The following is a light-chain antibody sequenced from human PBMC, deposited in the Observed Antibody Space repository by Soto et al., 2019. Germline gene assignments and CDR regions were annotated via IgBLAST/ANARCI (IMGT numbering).Light chain of an antibody. V-gene: IGKV1-27*01. CDR1: QGINNY. Sequence: DIQMTQSPSSLSASVGDRVTITCRASQGINNYLAWYQQKPGKVPKLLIYGASTLQSGVPSRFSGSGSGTDFTLTSSSLQVEDFATYYCQKSNSAPFTFGPGTKVDIK. CDR2: GAS. J-gene: IGKJ3*01. CDR3: QKSNSAPFT.